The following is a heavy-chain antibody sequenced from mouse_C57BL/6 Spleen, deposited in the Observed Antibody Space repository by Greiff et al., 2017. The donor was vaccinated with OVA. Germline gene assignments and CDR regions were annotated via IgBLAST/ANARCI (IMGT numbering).Heavy chain of an antibody. CDR1: GFTFSSYA. Sequence: EVQGVESGGGLVKPGGSLKLSCAASGFTFSSYAMSWVRQTPEKRLEWVATISDGGSYTYYPDNVKGRFTISRDNAKNNLYLQMSHLKSEDTAMYYCARNYYGSSGDYFDYWGQGTTLTVSS. V-gene: IGHV5-4*01. D-gene: IGHD1-1*01. CDR2: ISDGGSYT. CDR3: ARNYYGSSGDYFDY. J-gene: IGHJ2*01.